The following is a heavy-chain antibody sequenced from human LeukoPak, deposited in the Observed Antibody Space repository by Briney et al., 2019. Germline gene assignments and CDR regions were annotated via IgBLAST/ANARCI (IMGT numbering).Heavy chain of an antibody. CDR2: IYWDDDK. J-gene: IGHJ3*02. CDR3: AHSRYSGYADDAFDI. D-gene: IGHD5-12*01. V-gene: IGHV2-5*02. CDR1: GFSLSPSGVG. Sequence: KESGPTLVNPTQTLTLTRTFSGFSLSPSGVGVAWIRQPTGKALEWLALIYWDDDKRYSPSLKSRLTITKDTSKNQVVLTMTNMDPVDTATYYCAHSRYSGYADDAFDIWGKGTMVTVSS.